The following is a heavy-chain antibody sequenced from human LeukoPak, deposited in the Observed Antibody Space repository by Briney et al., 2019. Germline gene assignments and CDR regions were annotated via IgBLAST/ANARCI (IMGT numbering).Heavy chain of an antibody. CDR2: IYSSVST. CDR3: AYSGSYGHLGY. J-gene: IGHJ4*02. D-gene: IGHD1-26*01. V-gene: IGHV4-39*01. Sequence: PSETLSLTCTVSGGSISSNAHYWAWIRQPPGKGLEWIGSIYSSVSTYYNPSLKSRVTISVDTSKNQFSLRLSSVTAADTALYYCAYSGSYGHLGYWGQGIPVTVSS. CDR1: GGSISSNAHY.